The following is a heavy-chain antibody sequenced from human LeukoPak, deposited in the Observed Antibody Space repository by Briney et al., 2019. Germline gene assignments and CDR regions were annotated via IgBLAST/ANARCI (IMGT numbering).Heavy chain of an antibody. J-gene: IGHJ3*02. CDR3: ARARTNAFDI. CDR1: GFTFSSYS. CDR2: ISSSSSYI. Sequence: GGSLRLSCAASGFTFSSYSMNWVRQAPGKGLEWVSSISSSSSYIYYAASVKGRFTISRDNAKNSLYLQMNSLRAEDTAVYYCARARTNAFDIWGQGTMVTVSS. V-gene: IGHV3-21*01.